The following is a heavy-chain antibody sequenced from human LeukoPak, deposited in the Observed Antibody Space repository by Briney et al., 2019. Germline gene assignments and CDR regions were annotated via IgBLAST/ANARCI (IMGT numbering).Heavy chain of an antibody. V-gene: IGHV3-7*01. J-gene: IGHJ4*02. Sequence: PGGSLTLXCGGSGISFSGSWMSWVRQAPGKGPEWVANIKEDGSERYYVGSVRGRFTISRDNAKNSLHLQMNSLRAEDTAVYYCTRNEHWGQGTLVTVSS. CDR1: GISFSGSW. CDR2: IKEDGSER. CDR3: TRNEH.